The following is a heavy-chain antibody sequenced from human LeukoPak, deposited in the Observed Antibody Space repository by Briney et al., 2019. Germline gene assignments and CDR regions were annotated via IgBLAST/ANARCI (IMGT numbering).Heavy chain of an antibody. D-gene: IGHD2-2*01. CDR1: GGTFSSYA. Sequence: ASVKVSCKASGGTFSSYAISWVRQAPGQGLEWMGGIIPIFGTANYAQKFQGRVTITTDESTSTAYMELSSLRSEDTAVYYCARGPVYCSSTSCYGTYFDYWGQGTLVTVSS. V-gene: IGHV1-69*05. CDR3: ARGPVYCSSTSCYGTYFDY. CDR2: IIPIFGTA. J-gene: IGHJ4*02.